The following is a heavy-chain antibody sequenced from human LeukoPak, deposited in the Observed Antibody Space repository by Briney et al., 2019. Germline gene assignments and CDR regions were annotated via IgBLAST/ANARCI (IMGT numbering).Heavy chain of an antibody. J-gene: IGHJ6*03. Sequence: GASVKVSCKASGGTFSSYAISWVRQAPGQGLEWMGGIIPIFGTANYAQKSQGRVTITADESTSTAYMELSSLRSEDTAVYYCARGYCSGGSCYSHYYYYYYMDVWGKGTTVTISS. CDR3: ARGYCSGGSCYSHYYYYYYMDV. V-gene: IGHV1-69*13. CDR1: GGTFSSYA. CDR2: IIPIFGTA. D-gene: IGHD2-15*01.